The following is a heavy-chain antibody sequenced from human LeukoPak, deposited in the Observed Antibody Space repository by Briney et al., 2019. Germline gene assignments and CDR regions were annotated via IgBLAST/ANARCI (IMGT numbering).Heavy chain of an antibody. CDR1: GFTFSSYA. D-gene: IGHD2-15*01. J-gene: IGHJ4*02. V-gene: IGHV3-23*01. Sequence: GGSLRLSCAASGFTFSSYALSWVRQAPGKGLEWVSTITGSGGSTYYADSVKGRFTISRDQSKNTLYLQMNSLRVEDTAVYYCAKDRWKQLHSPPSSFDYWGQGTLVTVSS. CDR2: ITGSGGST. CDR3: AKDRWKQLHSPPSSFDY.